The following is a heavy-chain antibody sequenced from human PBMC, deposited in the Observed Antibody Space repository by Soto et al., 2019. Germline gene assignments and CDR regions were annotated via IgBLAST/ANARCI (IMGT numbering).Heavy chain of an antibody. CDR3: AKENYYDSSALYSGQYYYGMDV. D-gene: IGHD3-22*01. CDR1: GFTFSSYA. Sequence: GGSLRLSCAASGFTFSSYAMSWVRQAPGKGLEWVSAISGSGGSTYYADSVKGRFTISRDNSKNTLYLQMNSLRAEDTAVYYCAKENYYDSSALYSGQYYYGMDVWGQGTTVTVSS. V-gene: IGHV3-23*01. J-gene: IGHJ6*02. CDR2: ISGSGGST.